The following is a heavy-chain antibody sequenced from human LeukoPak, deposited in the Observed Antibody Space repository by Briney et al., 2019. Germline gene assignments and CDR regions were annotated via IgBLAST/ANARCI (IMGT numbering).Heavy chain of an antibody. CDR2: IIPILGIA. CDR1: GGTFSIYA. V-gene: IGHV1-69*04. J-gene: IGHJ6*02. D-gene: IGHD3-3*01. Sequence: SVTVSFTASGGTFSIYAISWVRQAPGQGLEWMGRIIPILGIANYAQKFQGRVTITADKSTSTAYMELSSLRSEDTAVYYCARGQFFGVVIMSYYYYGMDVWGQGTTVTVSS. CDR3: ARGQFFGVVIMSYYYYGMDV.